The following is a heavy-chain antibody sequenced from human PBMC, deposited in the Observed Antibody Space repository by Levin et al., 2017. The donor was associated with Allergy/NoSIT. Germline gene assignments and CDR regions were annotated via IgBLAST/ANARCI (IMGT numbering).Heavy chain of an antibody. Sequence: SETLSLTCAVYGGSFSGYYWSWIRQPPGKGLEWIGEINHSGSTNYNPSLKSRVTISVDTSKNQFSLKLSSVTAADTAVYYCARVSALHDYSNHRVDYWGQGTLVTVSS. CDR1: GGSFSGYY. CDR2: INHSGST. CDR3: ARVSALHDYSNHRVDY. V-gene: IGHV4-34*01. J-gene: IGHJ4*02. D-gene: IGHD4-11*01.